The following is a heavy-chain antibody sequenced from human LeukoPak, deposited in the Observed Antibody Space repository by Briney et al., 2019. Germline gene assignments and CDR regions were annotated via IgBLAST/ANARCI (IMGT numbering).Heavy chain of an antibody. CDR3: ARGSYDIYPFDI. CDR2: IYYSGST. J-gene: IGHJ3*02. V-gene: IGHV4-59*01. Sequence: PSETLSLTCTASGGSFSSYDRSWVRQPPGKGLEWIGYIYYSGSTNYNPSLKSRVTISVDTSKNQFSLKLSSVTAADTAVYYCARGSYDIYPFDIWGQGTMVTVSS. CDR1: GGSFSSYD. D-gene: IGHD3/OR15-3a*01.